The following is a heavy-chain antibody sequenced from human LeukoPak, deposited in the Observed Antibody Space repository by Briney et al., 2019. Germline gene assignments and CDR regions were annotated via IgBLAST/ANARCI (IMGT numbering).Heavy chain of an antibody. CDR1: GFTFSSYG. J-gene: IGHJ4*02. CDR3: ATYRQVLLPFES. D-gene: IGHD2-8*02. V-gene: IGHV3-30*02. Sequence: GGSLRLSCAASGFTFSSYGMHWVRQAPGKGLEWVAFIRYDGSNKYYADSVRGRLTISRDNSKSTLSLQMNSLRAEDTAIYYCATYRQVLLPFESWGQGTLVTVSS. CDR2: IRYDGSNK.